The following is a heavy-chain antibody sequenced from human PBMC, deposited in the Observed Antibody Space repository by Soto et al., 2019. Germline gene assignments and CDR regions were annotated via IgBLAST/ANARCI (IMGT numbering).Heavy chain of an antibody. CDR3: ARPRRGSSSEGYDY. CDR2: IYYSGST. CDR1: GGSISSSSYY. D-gene: IGHD6-6*01. J-gene: IGHJ4*02. V-gene: IGHV4-39*01. Sequence: SETLSLTCTVSGGSISSSSYYWGWIRQPPGKGLEWIGSIYYSGSTYYNPSLKSRVTISVDTSKNQFSLKLSSVTAADTAVYYCARPRRGSSSEGYDYWGQVTMVTVSS.